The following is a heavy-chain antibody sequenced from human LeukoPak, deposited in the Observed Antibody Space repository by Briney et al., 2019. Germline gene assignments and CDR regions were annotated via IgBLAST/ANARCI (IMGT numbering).Heavy chain of an antibody. CDR1: GFTFSRYW. V-gene: IGHV3-7*01. Sequence: PGGFLRLSCAASGFTFSRYWMYWVRQAPGKGLEWVASIKLDGSEQYYVDSVKGRFTISRDNAKSSLYLQMNSLRAEDTAVYYCARAPARARLDYWGQGTLVTVSS. CDR2: IKLDGSEQ. J-gene: IGHJ4*02. CDR3: ARAPARARLDY. D-gene: IGHD6-6*01.